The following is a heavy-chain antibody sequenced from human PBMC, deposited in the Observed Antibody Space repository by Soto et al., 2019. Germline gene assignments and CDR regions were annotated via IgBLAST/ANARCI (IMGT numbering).Heavy chain of an antibody. V-gene: IGHV1-18*01. J-gene: IGHJ5*02. CDR2: ISGYNGDT. CDR3: ARDVGRLSRCRTTSCCLAA. Sequence: QAQLVQSGAEVKKPGASVKVSCRTSGYTFTTYGVSWVREAPGQGLEWMGWISGYNGDTTYAERLQGRLTMTTDTSTSTAYIELRRSRPEDTAVYFCARDVGRLSRCRTTSCCLAAWGQGTMVNVSS. D-gene: IGHD2-21*01. CDR1: GYTFTTYG.